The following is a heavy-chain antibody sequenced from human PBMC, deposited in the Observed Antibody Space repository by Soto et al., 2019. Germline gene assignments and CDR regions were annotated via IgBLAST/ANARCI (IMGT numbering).Heavy chain of an antibody. CDR2: INPSGGST. V-gene: IGHV1-46*01. D-gene: IGHD4-17*01. J-gene: IGHJ4*02. CDR1: GYTFTSYY. Sequence: GASVKVSCKASGYTFTSYYMHWVRQAPGQGLEWMGIINPSGGSTSYAQKFQGRVTMTRDTSTSTVYMELGSLRSEDTAVYYCAREPVRFYGDAETFNWGQGTLVTVSS. CDR3: AREPVRFYGDAETFN.